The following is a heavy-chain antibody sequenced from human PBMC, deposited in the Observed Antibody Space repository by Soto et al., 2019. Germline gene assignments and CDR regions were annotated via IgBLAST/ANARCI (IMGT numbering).Heavy chain of an antibody. CDR3: ARDPYGYPFDY. CDR1: GFTSSSYG. J-gene: IGHJ4*02. CDR2: IWYDGSNK. Sequence: GGSLRLSCAASGFTSSSYGMHWLRQAPGKGLEWVAVIWYDGSNKYYADSVKCRFTISRDNSKNTLYLQMNSLRGEDTAVSYLARDPYGYPFDYWGQGTLVTVSS. V-gene: IGHV3-33*01. D-gene: IGHD5-18*01.